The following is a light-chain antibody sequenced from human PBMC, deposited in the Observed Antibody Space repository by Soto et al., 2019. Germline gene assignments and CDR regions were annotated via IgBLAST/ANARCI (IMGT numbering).Light chain of an antibody. J-gene: IGKJ1*01. CDR2: GAS. Sequence: ENVLTQSPGTLSLSPGERATLSCRASQTVSSSYLAWYQQKPGQAPRLLIYGASSRATGIPDRFSGSGSGTAFTLTIGRLEPEGFAVYYCQQYGSSRTFGQGTKVDIK. CDR3: QQYGSSRT. CDR1: QTVSSSY. V-gene: IGKV3-20*01.